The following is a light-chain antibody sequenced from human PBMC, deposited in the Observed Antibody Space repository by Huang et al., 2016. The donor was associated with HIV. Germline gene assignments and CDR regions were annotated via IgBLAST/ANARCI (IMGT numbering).Light chain of an antibody. J-gene: IGKJ2*01. CDR3: QQYYKLYT. CDR1: QSVGST. V-gene: IGKV3-15*01. CDR2: GAS. Sequence: IVMTQSPGTLSVSPGERATLSCRASQSVGSTLAWYQQKPCQSPRLLIYGASTRATGIPARFSGSGSGTEITLTISSLQSEDFAVYYCQQYYKLYTFGQGTKLEIK.